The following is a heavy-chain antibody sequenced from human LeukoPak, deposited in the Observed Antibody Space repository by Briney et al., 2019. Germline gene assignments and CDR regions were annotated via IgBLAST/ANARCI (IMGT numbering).Heavy chain of an antibody. V-gene: IGHV3-53*01. CDR3: ASIQQLVGSEYFQH. D-gene: IGHD6-13*01. Sequence: GGSLRLSCAASGFTVSSNYMSWVRQAPGKGLEWVSVIYSGGSTYYADFVKGRFTISRDNSKNTLYLQMNSLRAEDTAVYYCASIQQLVGSEYFQHWGQGTLVTVSS. J-gene: IGHJ1*01. CDR1: GFTVSSNY. CDR2: IYSGGST.